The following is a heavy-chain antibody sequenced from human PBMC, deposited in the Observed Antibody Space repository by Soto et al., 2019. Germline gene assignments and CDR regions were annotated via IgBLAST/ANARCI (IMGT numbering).Heavy chain of an antibody. CDR2: IYNSGST. CDR3: ARHLGCSSSAFPDDGFDI. V-gene: IGHV4-39*01. J-gene: IGHJ3*02. Sequence: SETLSLTCTVSGGSIGTSSYYWGWIRQPPGKGLEWIGSIYNSGSTYYNPSLQSRVTISVDTSNNQFSLTLSSVTASDTAVYYCARHLGCSSSAFPDDGFDIWGQGTMVTVSS. D-gene: IGHD2-2*01. CDR1: GGSIGTSSYY.